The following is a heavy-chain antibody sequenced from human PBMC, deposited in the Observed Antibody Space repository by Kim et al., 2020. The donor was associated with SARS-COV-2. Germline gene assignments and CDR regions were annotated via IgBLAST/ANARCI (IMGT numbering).Heavy chain of an antibody. D-gene: IGHD2-2*01. J-gene: IGHJ6*02. CDR1: GFTFSSYS. CDR3: ARTYCSSTSCLDYYYYYYGMDV. CDR2: ISSSSSYI. V-gene: IGHV3-21*01. Sequence: GGSLRLSCAASGFTFSSYSMNWVRQAPGKGLEWVSSISSSSSYIYYADSVKGRFTISRDNAKNSLYLQMNSLRAEDTAVYYCARTYCSSTSCLDYYYYYYGMDVWGQGTMVTVSS.